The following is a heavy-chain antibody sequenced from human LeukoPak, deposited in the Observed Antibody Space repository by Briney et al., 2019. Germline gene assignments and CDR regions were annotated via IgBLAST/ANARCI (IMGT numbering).Heavy chain of an antibody. V-gene: IGHV4-4*02. CDR3: AKPANDYGDYGTSWYFDY. D-gene: IGHD4-17*01. CDR2: IYHTGST. Sequence: SETLSLTCAVSGDSIISSHWWSWVRQPPGKGLEWIGEIYHTGSTNYNPSLKSRVTISVDKSKNQFSLNLNSVTAADTAVYYCAKPANDYGDYGTSWYFDYWGQGTLVTVSS. J-gene: IGHJ4*02. CDR1: GDSIISSHW.